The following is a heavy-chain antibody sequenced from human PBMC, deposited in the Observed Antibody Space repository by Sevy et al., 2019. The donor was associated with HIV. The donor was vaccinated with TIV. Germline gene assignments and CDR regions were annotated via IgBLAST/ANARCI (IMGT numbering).Heavy chain of an antibody. J-gene: IGHJ4*02. CDR1: GDFINLYF. V-gene: IGHV4-59*01. CDR2: IYSSGSS. Sequence: SETLSLTCSVSGDFINLYFWSWIRQPPGKGLEWIGYIYSSGSSNYNPSLKRRVTISLATSKDQFSLKLSSVTAADTAVYYCARESIGSVGDFDYWGQGTLVTVSS. D-gene: IGHD6-6*01. CDR3: ARESIGSVGDFDY.